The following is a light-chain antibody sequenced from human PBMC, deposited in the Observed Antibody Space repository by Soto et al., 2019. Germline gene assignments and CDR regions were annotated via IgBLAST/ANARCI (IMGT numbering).Light chain of an antibody. CDR2: ETS. CDR3: QQYGDSPT. V-gene: IGKV3-20*01. J-gene: IGKJ1*01. CDR1: QSVSAGY. Sequence: DIVLTQSPGTLSLSPGERATLSCRASQSVSAGYFAWYQQRPGQAPRLLLYETSSRTTGLPDRFSGSGSGTDFTLTISRLEPEDFAVYYCQQYGDSPTFGQGTKVDIK.